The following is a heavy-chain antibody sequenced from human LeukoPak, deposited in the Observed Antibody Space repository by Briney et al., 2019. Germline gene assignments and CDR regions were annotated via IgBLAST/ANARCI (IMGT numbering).Heavy chain of an antibody. CDR1: GFTITYYW. J-gene: IGHJ4*02. V-gene: IGHV3-7*01. D-gene: IGHD1-1*01. Sequence: GGSLRLSCAASGFTITYYWMSWVRQAPGKGLEWVANIKQDGSAKLYVDSVEGRFTVSRDNAKNSLYLQMNNLRAEDTAVYYCARLSESRTIFYFWGQGTLVTVPS. CDR3: ARLSESRTIFYF. CDR2: IKQDGSAK.